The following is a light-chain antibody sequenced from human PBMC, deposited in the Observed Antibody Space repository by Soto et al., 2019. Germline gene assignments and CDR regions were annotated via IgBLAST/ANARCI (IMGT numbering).Light chain of an antibody. CDR2: GAS. V-gene: IGKV3D-15*01. Sequence: DIVLTQSPATLSLPPGQRSTLSFRASQSVNKYLAWFQQKLGQPPRLLIYGASTRATGIPARFSGSGSRTEFTLTISSLQSEDFAVYYCQQYNKWPRTFGQGTKVDI. CDR3: QQYNKWPRT. CDR1: QSVNKY. J-gene: IGKJ1*01.